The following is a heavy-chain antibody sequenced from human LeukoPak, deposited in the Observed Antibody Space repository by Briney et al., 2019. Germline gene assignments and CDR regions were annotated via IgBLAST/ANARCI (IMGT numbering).Heavy chain of an antibody. J-gene: IGHJ6*04. CDR3: ARSMVRGVIEFVGGMDV. D-gene: IGHD3-10*01. Sequence: HPGGSLRLSCAASGFTFSSYAMHWVRQAPGKGLEWVAVISYDGSNKYYADSVKGRFTISRDNSKNTLYLQMNSLRAEDTAVYYCARSMVRGVIEFVGGMDVWGKGTTVTVSS. CDR1: GFTFSSYA. CDR2: ISYDGSNK. V-gene: IGHV3-30*04.